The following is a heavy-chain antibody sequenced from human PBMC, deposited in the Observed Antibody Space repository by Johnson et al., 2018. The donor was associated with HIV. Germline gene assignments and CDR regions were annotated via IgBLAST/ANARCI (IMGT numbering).Heavy chain of an antibody. Sequence: VQLVESGGGVVQPGRSLRLSCAVSGFTFSSYPMHWVRQAPGKGLEWLSYISSSGTAKYYADSVKGRFTISRDNSKNTLYLQMNSLRAEDTAVYYCARDGSGLWELEGGEAFDIWGQGTMVTVSS. V-gene: IGHV3-48*01. CDR1: GFTFSSYP. D-gene: IGHD1-26*01. CDR2: ISSSGTAK. CDR3: ARDGSGLWELEGGEAFDI. J-gene: IGHJ3*02.